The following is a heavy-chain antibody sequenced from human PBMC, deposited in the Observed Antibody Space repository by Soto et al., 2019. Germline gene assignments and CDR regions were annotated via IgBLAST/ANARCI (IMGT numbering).Heavy chain of an antibody. D-gene: IGHD6-19*01. V-gene: IGHV3-30-3*01. CDR2: ISYDGSNK. Sequence: QVQLVESGGGVVQPGRSLRLSCAASGFTFSSYAMHWVRQAPGKGLEWVAVISYDGSNKYYADSVKGRFTISRDNSKNRLYLQMNSLRAEDTAVYYCAKGGATGIAVAVIDYWGQGTLVTVSS. J-gene: IGHJ4*02. CDR1: GFTFSSYA. CDR3: AKGGATGIAVAVIDY.